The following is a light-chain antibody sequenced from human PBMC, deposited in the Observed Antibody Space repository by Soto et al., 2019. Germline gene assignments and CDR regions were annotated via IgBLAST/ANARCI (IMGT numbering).Light chain of an antibody. CDR3: GTWDSSLSVLHVV. J-gene: IGLJ2*01. CDR2: ENN. CDR1: SSNIGNNY. V-gene: IGLV1-51*02. Sequence: QSVLTQPPSVSADPGQKVTISCSGSSSNIGNNYVSWYQQLPGTAPKLLIYENNKRPSGIPDRFSGSKSGTSATLGITGLQTGDEADYYCGTWDSSLSVLHVVFGGGTKLTVL.